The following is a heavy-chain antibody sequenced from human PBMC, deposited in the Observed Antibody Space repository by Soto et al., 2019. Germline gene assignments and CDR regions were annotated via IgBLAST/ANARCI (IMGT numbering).Heavy chain of an antibody. CDR1: GFTFISYA. D-gene: IGHD3-10*01. CDR2: ISGGGDTT. CDR3: ARKVPGSTSRPNYWYFDL. V-gene: IGHV3-23*01. Sequence: EVQLLESGGGLVQPGGSLRLSCEGSGFTFISYAMNWVRQAPGKGLEWVSAISGGGDTTFYADSVKGRFTISRDNSKNTVTLQMNSLGVDDPAVYYCARKVPGSTSRPNYWYFDLWGRGTLLTVSS. J-gene: IGHJ2*01.